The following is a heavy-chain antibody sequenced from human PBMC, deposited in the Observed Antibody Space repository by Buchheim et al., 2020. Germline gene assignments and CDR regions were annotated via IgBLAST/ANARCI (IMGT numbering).Heavy chain of an antibody. J-gene: IGHJ6*02. CDR3: AREVFLSGYFPDV. Sequence: QVQLVQSGAEVKKPGASVRLSCNTSGYTFTFYSVHWVRQAPGQRLEWMGWINADTGNTEYSQNFQDRVIITRDISATTVYMELSSLRSEDTAVYYCAREVFLSGYFPDVWGQGTT. CDR2: INADTGNT. V-gene: IGHV1-3*01. D-gene: IGHD3-3*01. CDR1: GYTFTFYS.